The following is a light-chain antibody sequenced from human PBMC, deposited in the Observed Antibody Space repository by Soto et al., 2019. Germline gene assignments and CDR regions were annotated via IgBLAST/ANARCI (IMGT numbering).Light chain of an antibody. V-gene: IGKV1-5*03. CDR3: QQYNSYWT. Sequence: DIPMTQSPSTLSASVGDRVTITCRASQSISSSLAWYQQKPGKAPKVLIYKASSLERGVPSRFSGSGSGTEFTLTISSLQPDDFATYYCQQYNSYWTFGQGTKVEMK. CDR1: QSISSS. CDR2: KAS. J-gene: IGKJ1*01.